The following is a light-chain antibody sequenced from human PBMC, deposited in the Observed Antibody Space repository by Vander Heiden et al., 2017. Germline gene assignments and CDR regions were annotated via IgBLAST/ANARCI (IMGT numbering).Light chain of an antibody. CDR2: ATS. CDR1: QTISTY. CDR3: QQGFKTPWT. V-gene: IGKV1-39*01. J-gene: IGKJ1*01. Sequence: ISMTQSPSSLSASVGDRVTITCRPSQTISTYVNWYQHKPGQAPKLLIYATSNLQSGAPARFSGSGSGTEFTLTISSLQPEDFATYYCQQGFKTPWTFGQGTKV.